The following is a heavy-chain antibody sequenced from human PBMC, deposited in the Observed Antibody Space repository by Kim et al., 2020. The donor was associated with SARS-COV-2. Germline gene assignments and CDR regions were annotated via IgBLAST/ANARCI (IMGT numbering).Heavy chain of an antibody. V-gene: IGHV3-53*01. J-gene: IGHJ1*01. Sequence: ASGVPVDGNYMNGVRQAPGKGLEWISVVCPGGEICYADSAKGRFTISRDTSKNTVYLQMDSMRADDTAVYYCASECSGGYCYPNDFQSWVQG. D-gene: IGHD2-21*02. CDR3: ASECSGGYCYPNDFQS. CDR1: GVPVDGNY. CDR2: VCPGGEI.